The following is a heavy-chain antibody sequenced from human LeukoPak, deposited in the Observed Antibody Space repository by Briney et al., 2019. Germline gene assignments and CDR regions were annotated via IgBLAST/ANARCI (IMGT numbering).Heavy chain of an antibody. CDR2: FYYSGST. CDR1: GGSLGSYY. D-gene: IGHD4-17*01. V-gene: IGHV4-59*01. CDR3: ARDAGYGDYV. Sequence: SETMSLASTVSGGSLGSYYWSWVRQPPGTVLEWIGYFYYSGSTNYNPSLRSRVTLPVETSKNQFSLKLSSVTAADTAVYYCARDAGYGDYVWGQGTLVTVSS. J-gene: IGHJ4*02.